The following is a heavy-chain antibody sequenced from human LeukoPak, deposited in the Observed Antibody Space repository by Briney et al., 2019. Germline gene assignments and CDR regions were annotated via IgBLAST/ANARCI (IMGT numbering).Heavy chain of an antibody. Sequence: SETLSLTRAVSGGSISSGGYSWSWIRQPPGKGLEWIGYIYHSGSTYYNPSLKSRVTISVDRSKNQFSLKLSSVTAADTAVYYCARQAPSDSGFDYWGQGTLVTVSS. CDR1: GGSISSGGYS. V-gene: IGHV4-30-2*01. J-gene: IGHJ4*02. CDR2: IYHSGST. D-gene: IGHD1-26*01. CDR3: ARQAPSDSGFDY.